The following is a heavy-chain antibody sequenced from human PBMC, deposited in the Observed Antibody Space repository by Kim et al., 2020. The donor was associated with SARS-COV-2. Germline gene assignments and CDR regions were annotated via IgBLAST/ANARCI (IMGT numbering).Heavy chain of an antibody. CDR3: ARYYDSSGYFYPSKISDDAFDI. V-gene: IGHV1-69*13. CDR2: IIPIFGTA. D-gene: IGHD3-22*01. CDR1: GGTFSSYA. Sequence: SVKVSCKASGGTFSSYAISWVRQAPGQGLEWMGGIIPIFGTANYAQKFQGRVTITADESTSTAYMELSSLRSEDTAVYYCARYYDSSGYFYPSKISDDAFDIWGQGTMVTVSS. J-gene: IGHJ3*02.